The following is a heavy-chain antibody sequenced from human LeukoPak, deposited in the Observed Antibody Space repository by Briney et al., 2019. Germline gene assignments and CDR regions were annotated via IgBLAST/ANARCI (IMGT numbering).Heavy chain of an antibody. CDR1: GGSISSYY. D-gene: IGHD3-16*02. V-gene: IGHV4-59*12. CDR3: ARGRRITFGGVIASNWFDP. CDR2: IYYSGST. Sequence: SETLSLTCTVSGGSISSYYWSWIRQPPGKGLEWIGYIYYSGSTNYNPSLKSRVTISVDTSKNQFSLKLSSVTAADTAVYYCARGRRITFGGVIASNWFDPWGQGTLVTVSS. J-gene: IGHJ5*02.